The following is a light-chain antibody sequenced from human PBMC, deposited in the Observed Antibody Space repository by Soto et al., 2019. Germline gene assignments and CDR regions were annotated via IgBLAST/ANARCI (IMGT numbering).Light chain of an antibody. J-gene: IGKJ4*01. CDR2: AAS. Sequence: DIQMTQSPSSVSASVGDRVTITCRASQGISSGLAWYQQKPGKAPKLLIYAASSVQSGVPSRFRGSGSGTDFTLPISSLHPEDSATYYCQQANSFPAAFGGGTKVEIK. CDR1: QGISSG. V-gene: IGKV1-12*01. CDR3: QQANSFPAA.